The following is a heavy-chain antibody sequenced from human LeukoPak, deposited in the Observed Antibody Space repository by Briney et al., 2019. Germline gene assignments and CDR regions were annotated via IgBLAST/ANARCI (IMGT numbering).Heavy chain of an antibody. CDR1: GFTVSTNY. Sequence: GGSLRLSCAASGFTVSTNYMSWVRQAPGKGLEWVSVIFSGGSTYYADSVKGRFSISRDNSKNTLYLRMSSLRAEDTAVYYCARDPHGSGSYWSQGTLVTVSS. CDR2: IFSGGST. D-gene: IGHD3-10*01. CDR3: ARDPHGSGSY. V-gene: IGHV3-66*01. J-gene: IGHJ4*02.